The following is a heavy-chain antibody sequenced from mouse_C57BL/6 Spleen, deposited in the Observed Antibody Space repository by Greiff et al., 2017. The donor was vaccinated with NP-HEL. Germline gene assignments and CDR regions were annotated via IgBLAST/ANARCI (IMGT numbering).Heavy chain of an antibody. J-gene: IGHJ2*01. CDR3: ASSVWGY. CDR1: GYPFTSYW. V-gene: IGHV1-50*01. D-gene: IGHD2-10*02. Sequence: QVQLQQPGAELVKPGASVKLSCKASGYPFTSYWMQWVKQRPGQGLEGIGEIDPSDSYTNYNQKFKGKATLTVDTSSSTAYMQLSSLTSEDSAVYYCASSVWGYWGQGTTLTVSS. CDR2: IDPSDSYT.